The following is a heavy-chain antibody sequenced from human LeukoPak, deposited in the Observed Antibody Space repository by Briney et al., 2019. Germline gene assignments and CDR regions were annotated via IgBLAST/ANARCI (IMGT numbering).Heavy chain of an antibody. J-gene: IGHJ4*02. V-gene: IGHV4-39*01. Sequence: SETLSLTCTVSGGSISSSSYYWGWIRQPPGKGLEWIGSIYYSGSTYYNPSLKSRVTISVDTSKNQFSLKLSSVTAADTAVYYCARHRDSSLRVYFDYWGQGTLVTVSS. D-gene: IGHD6-6*01. CDR2: IYYSGST. CDR1: GGSISSSSYY. CDR3: ARHRDSSLRVYFDY.